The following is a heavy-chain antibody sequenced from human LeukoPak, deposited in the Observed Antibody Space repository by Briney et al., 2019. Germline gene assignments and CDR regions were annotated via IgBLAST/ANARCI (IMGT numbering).Heavy chain of an antibody. CDR1: GFTFSSYA. Sequence: GGSLRLSCAASGFTFSSYAMSWVRQAPRKGLEWVSAISGSGGSTYYADSVKGRFTISRDNSKNTLYLQMNSLRAEDTAVYYCAKDQYYDYVWGSFRGAFDIWGQGTMVTVSS. CDR2: ISGSGGST. CDR3: AKDQYYDYVWGSFRGAFDI. J-gene: IGHJ3*02. D-gene: IGHD3-16*01. V-gene: IGHV3-23*01.